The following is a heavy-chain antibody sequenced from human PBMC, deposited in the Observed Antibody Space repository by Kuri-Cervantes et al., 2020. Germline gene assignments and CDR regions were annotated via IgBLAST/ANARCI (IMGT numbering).Heavy chain of an antibody. Sequence: ASVKVSCKASGYKFTSYGVSWVRQAPGQGLEWMGYISAHDGQTNYEQKFQGRATMTTDTSTSTAYMELRSLRSDDTAVYYCARDGPDRSGYYLDSWGQGTPVTVSS. J-gene: IGHJ4*02. CDR1: GYKFTSYG. CDR3: ARDGPDRSGYYLDS. D-gene: IGHD3-22*01. V-gene: IGHV1-18*01. CDR2: ISAHDGQT.